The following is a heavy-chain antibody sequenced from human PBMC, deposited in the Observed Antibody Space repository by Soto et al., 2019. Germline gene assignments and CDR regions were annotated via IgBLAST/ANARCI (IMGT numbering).Heavy chain of an antibody. CDR1: GFTFSSYG. Sequence: PGGSLRLSCAASGFTFSSYGMHWVRQAPGKGLEWVAVISYDGSNKYYADSVKGRFTISRDNSKNTLYLQMNSLRAEDTAVYYCAKGWVLRYFDWSTDFDYWGQGTLVTVSS. D-gene: IGHD3-9*01. J-gene: IGHJ4*02. V-gene: IGHV3-30*18. CDR2: ISYDGSNK. CDR3: AKGWVLRYFDWSTDFDY.